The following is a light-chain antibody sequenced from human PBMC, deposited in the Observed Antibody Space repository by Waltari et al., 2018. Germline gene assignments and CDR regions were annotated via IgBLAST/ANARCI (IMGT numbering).Light chain of an antibody. CDR3: QQYYNTQWT. Sequence: DIVMTQSPDSLAVSLGERALIHCKYRQNILYSYNNKYYLAWYQQKSGQPPKLLIYWASTRASGVPDRFSGSGSGTDFTLTISSLQAEDVAVYYCQQYYNTQWTFGQGTKVEAK. V-gene: IGKV4-1*01. J-gene: IGKJ1*01. CDR2: WAS. CDR1: QNILYSYNNKYY.